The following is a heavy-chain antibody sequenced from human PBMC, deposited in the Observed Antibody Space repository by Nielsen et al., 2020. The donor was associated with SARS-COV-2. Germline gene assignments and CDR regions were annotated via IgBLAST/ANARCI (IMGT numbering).Heavy chain of an antibody. Sequence: GGSLRLSCAASGFTFSSYSMNWVRQAPGKGLEWVSSISSSSSYIYYADSVKGRFTISRDNAKNSLYLQMNSLRAGDTAVYYCATPRGYSYGPFDYWGQGTLVTVSS. J-gene: IGHJ4*02. CDR3: ATPRGYSYGPFDY. D-gene: IGHD5-18*01. CDR2: ISSSSSYI. CDR1: GFTFSSYS. V-gene: IGHV3-21*01.